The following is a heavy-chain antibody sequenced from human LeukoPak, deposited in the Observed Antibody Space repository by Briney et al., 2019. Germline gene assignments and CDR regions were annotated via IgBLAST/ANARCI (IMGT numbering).Heavy chain of an antibody. D-gene: IGHD3-10*01. CDR2: ISWNSGSI. V-gene: IGHV3-9*01. Sequence: PGGSLRLSCAASGFTFDDYAMHWVRQAPGKGLEWVSGISWNSGSIGYADSVKGRFTISRDNAKNSLYLQMNSLRAEDTALYYCTKAGGAYYYYYTDVWGKGSTVTISS. CDR3: TKAGGAYYYYYTDV. CDR1: GFTFDDYA. J-gene: IGHJ6*03.